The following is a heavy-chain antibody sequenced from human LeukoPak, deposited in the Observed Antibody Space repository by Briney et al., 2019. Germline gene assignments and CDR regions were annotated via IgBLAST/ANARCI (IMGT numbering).Heavy chain of an antibody. Sequence: SQTPSLTCTVSDGSITSGGYYWSWIRQLPGKGLEWIGYIYYSGTTSYNPSLKSRLTISLDTSENQFSLKLSSVTAADTAVYYCARGSTGDKSNNWGQGTLVTVSS. CDR2: IYYSGTT. V-gene: IGHV4-31*03. J-gene: IGHJ4*02. CDR1: DGSITSGGYY. CDR3: ARGSTGDKSNN. D-gene: IGHD7-27*01.